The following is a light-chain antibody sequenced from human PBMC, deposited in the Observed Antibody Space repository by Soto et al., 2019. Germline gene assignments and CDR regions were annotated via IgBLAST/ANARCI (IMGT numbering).Light chain of an antibody. V-gene: IGKV1-27*01. J-gene: IGKJ3*01. CDR2: GAS. Sequence: DIQMTQSPPSLSASIGDRVTITCRASQGISNYLAWYQQKPGKVPELLIYGASTLQSGVPSRFSGGGSGTDFTLTISSLQPEDVATYYCQKYESVPFTFGPGTKVEIK. CDR3: QKYESVPFT. CDR1: QGISNY.